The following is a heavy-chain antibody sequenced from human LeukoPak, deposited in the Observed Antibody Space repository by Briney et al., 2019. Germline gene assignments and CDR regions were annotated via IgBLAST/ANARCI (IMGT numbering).Heavy chain of an antibody. CDR1: GGSISSYY. J-gene: IGHJ3*02. Sequence: PSETLSLTCTVSGGSISSYYWSWIRRPPGQGLEWIGYIYSSGSTNYNPSLKSRVTKSVDTSKTQFSLKLSSVTAADTAVYYCARQGGDAFDIWGQGTMVTVSS. V-gene: IGHV4-59*08. CDR2: IYSSGST. CDR3: ARQGGDAFDI.